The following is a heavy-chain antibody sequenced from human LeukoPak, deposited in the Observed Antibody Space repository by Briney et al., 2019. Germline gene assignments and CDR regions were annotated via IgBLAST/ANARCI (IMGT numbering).Heavy chain of an antibody. V-gene: IGHV3-13*04. CDR2: IGTAGDT. CDR1: GFTFSSYD. Sequence: GGSLRLSCAAPGFTFSSYDMHWVRQATGKGLEWVSAIGTAGDTYYPGSVKGRFTISRENANNSLYLQMNSLRAGDTAVYYCARGRYSSGSETYYYYGMDVWGQGTTVTVSS. J-gene: IGHJ6*02. D-gene: IGHD3-22*01. CDR3: ARGRYSSGSETYYYYGMDV.